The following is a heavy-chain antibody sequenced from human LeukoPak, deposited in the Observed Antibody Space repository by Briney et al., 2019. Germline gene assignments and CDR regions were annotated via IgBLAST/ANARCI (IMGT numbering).Heavy chain of an antibody. CDR2: IHYSGST. D-gene: IGHD3-16*01. V-gene: IGHV4-59*01. J-gene: IGHJ4*02. CDR3: TRGAGWLIDY. CDR1: GGSISSYY. Sequence: SETLSLTCTVSGGSISSYYWSWIRQPPGKGLEWIGYIHYSGSTNYNPSLKSRVTISVDTSKNQFSLKLRSVTAADTAVYYCTRGAGWLIDYWGQGILVTVSS.